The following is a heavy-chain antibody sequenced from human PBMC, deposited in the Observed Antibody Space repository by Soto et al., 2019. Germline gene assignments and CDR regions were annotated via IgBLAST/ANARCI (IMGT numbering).Heavy chain of an antibody. CDR3: ARDGGYSSIGDGGRYYYYYNVMDV. CDR1: GFTFSSYG. CDR2: IWYDGSNK. J-gene: IGHJ6*02. Sequence: PGGSLRLSCAASGFTFSSYGMHWVRQAPGKGLEWVAVIWYDGSNKYYADSVKGRFTISRDNSKNTLYLQMNSLRAEDTAVYYCARDGGYSSIGDGGRYYYYYNVMDVWGQGTTVIVSS. V-gene: IGHV3-33*01. D-gene: IGHD6-13*01.